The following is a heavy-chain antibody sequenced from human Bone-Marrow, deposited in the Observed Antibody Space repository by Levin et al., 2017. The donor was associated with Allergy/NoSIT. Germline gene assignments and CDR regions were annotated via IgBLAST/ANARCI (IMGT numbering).Heavy chain of an antibody. V-gene: IGHV3-33*01. CDR1: GFTFSRYG. J-gene: IGHJ6*02. CDR2: IWYDGSNK. D-gene: IGHD3-10*01. Sequence: AGGSLRLSCEASGFTFSRYGMHWVRQAPGKGLEWVAIIWYDGSNKDYADSVKGRFTISRDNSKNMLYLQMNSLKVEDTAVYYCARDMMVRGAIPMDVWGQGTTVTVSS. CDR3: ARDMMVRGAIPMDV.